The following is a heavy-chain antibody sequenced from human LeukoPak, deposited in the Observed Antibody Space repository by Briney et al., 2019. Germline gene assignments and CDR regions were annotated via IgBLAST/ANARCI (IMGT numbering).Heavy chain of an antibody. J-gene: IGHJ4*02. CDR3: ARHEFASPFDS. V-gene: IGHV4-59*08. Sequence: PSETLSLTCTVSGGSISNSYWSWIRQPPGKGLEWIGYIYYTGDSNYNPSLKGRVAISLDTSKNQLSLNLRSVTAADTAVYYCARHEFASPFDSWGQGTLVTVSS. D-gene: IGHD2-21*01. CDR1: GGSISNSY. CDR2: IYYTGDS.